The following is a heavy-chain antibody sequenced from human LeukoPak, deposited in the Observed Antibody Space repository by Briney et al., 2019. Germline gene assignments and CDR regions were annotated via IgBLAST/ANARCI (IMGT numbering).Heavy chain of an antibody. Sequence: GGSLRLSCAASGFTFSSYTMNWVRRAPGKGLEWVSSISSTSSSIYYADSVRGRFTISRDNAKNSLYLQMNSLRAGDTAVYYCARSRGLDYWGQGTLVTFSS. D-gene: IGHD3-10*01. J-gene: IGHJ4*02. V-gene: IGHV3-21*01. CDR2: ISSTSSSI. CDR1: GFTFSSYT. CDR3: ARSRGLDY.